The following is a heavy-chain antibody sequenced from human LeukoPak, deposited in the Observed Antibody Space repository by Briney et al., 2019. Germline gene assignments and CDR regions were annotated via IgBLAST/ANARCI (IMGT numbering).Heavy chain of an antibody. D-gene: IGHD6-13*01. J-gene: IGHJ4*02. Sequence: ASVKVSCKVSGYTLTELSMHWVRQAPGKGLEWMGGFDPEDGETIYAQKFQGRVTMTEDTSTDTAYMELSSLRSEDTAVYYCATAPLYSSSWYFRGCFDDWGQGTLVTVSS. CDR2: FDPEDGET. CDR1: GYTLTELS. V-gene: IGHV1-24*01. CDR3: ATAPLYSSSWYFRGCFDD.